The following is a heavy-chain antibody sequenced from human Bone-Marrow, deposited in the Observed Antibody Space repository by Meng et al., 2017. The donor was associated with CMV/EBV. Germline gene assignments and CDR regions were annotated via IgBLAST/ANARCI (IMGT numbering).Heavy chain of an antibody. CDR1: GSTFTGSY. V-gene: IGHV1-2*02. Sequence: ASGSTFTGSYLPWVRQAPGQGLEWMGWINPNSGGTNYAQKFQGRVTMTRDTSISTAYMELSRLRSDDTAVYYCARDRRGYGDNWFDPWGQGTLVTVSS. CDR2: INPNSGGT. CDR3: ARDRRGYGDNWFDP. J-gene: IGHJ5*02. D-gene: IGHD5-12*01.